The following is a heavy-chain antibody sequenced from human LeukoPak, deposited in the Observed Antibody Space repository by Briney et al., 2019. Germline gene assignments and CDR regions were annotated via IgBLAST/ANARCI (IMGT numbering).Heavy chain of an antibody. V-gene: IGHV4-28*05. D-gene: IGHD3-10*01. CDR1: GDSISSSNW. Sequence: SDTLSLTCAVSGDSISSSNWWGWIRQPPGKGLEWIGYMYSSGSFYYKPSLRGRVTMSVDTSKNQFSLRLSSVTAADTATYYCARHRRYYGSGTYYSDFDSWGQGILVTVSS. J-gene: IGHJ4*02. CDR2: MYSSGSF. CDR3: ARHRRYYGSGTYYSDFDS.